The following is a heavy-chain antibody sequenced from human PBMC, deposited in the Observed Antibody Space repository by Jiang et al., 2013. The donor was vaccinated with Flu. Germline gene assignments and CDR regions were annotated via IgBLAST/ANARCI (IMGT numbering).Heavy chain of an antibody. CDR1: GFTFSTYG. Sequence: GVVQPGRSLRLSCAASGFTFSTYGMHWVRQAPGKGLEWVAVIWHDGSNDFYADSVKGRFTISRDNSKNTLYLQMNSLRAEDTAVYYCAREIIHEGEIDFWGQGTLVTVSS. CDR3: AREIIHEGEIDF. V-gene: IGHV3-33*01. CDR2: IWHDGSND. J-gene: IGHJ4*02.